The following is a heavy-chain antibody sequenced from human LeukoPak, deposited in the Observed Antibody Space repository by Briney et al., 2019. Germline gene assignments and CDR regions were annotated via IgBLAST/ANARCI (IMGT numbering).Heavy chain of an antibody. D-gene: IGHD6-13*01. CDR3: AKLYSSSSPFDY. CDR1: DGSISSYY. V-gene: IGHV4-59*12. CDR2: IYYSGST. Sequence: SETLSLTCTVSDGSISSYYWSWIRQPPEKGLEWIGYIYYSGSTNYNPSLKSRVSISVDKSKNQFSLKLSSVTAADTAVYYCAKLYSSSSPFDYWGQGTLVTVSS. J-gene: IGHJ4*02.